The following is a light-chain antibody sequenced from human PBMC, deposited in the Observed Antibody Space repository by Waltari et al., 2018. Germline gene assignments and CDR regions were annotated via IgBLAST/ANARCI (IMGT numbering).Light chain of an antibody. CDR2: KAF. J-gene: IGKJ1*01. CDR1: QSIRSD. CDR3: QQYNFYSLT. Sequence: DIQMTQSRFTLSASVGDSVTIICGASQSIRSDLAWYQQKPGRAPKLLIYKAFTLESVVPARFSGSGSGTEFTLTISSLQPDDFATYYCQQYNFYSLTFGQGTKVDI. V-gene: IGKV1-5*03.